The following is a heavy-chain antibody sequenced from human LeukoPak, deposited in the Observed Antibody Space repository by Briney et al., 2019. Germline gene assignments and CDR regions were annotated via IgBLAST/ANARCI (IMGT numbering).Heavy chain of an antibody. D-gene: IGHD1-1*01. V-gene: IGHV4-39*01. CDR3: ARRSAHATTGSDY. Sequence: SETLSLTCTVSGGSVDSSTFYWGWIRQPPGKGLEWLATIYYSGTIHYNPALNSRLTISADTSKSQISLQVRSVTAADTAVYYCARRSAHATTGSDYWGQGTLVTVSS. J-gene: IGHJ4*02. CDR2: IYYSGTI. CDR1: GGSVDSSTFY.